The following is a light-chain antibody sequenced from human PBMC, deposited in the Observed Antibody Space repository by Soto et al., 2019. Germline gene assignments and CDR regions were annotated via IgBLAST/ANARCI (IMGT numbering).Light chain of an antibody. J-gene: IGLJ2*01. CDR2: KDN. V-gene: IGLV3-25*02. CDR1: ALARQF. Sequence: SYELTQPPSVSVSPGQTARITCSGDALARQFAYWYLQKPGQAPLLIIYKDNQRPSGIPERFSGSSSGTTVTLTNSGVQAEDEADYHCQSADSSGTCVFGGGTKLTVL. CDR3: QSADSSGTCV.